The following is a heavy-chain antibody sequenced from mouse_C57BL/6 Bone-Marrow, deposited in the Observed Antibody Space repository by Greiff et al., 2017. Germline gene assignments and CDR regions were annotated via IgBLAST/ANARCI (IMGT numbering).Heavy chain of an antibody. CDR1: GYTFTDYE. CDR3: TREQLRLQAWFAY. CDR2: IDPETGGT. Sequence: VQLQQSGAELVRPGASVTLSCKASGYTFTDYEMHWVKQTPVHGLEWIGAIDPETGGTAYNQKFKGKAILTADKSSSTAYMELRSLTSEDSAVYYCTREQLRLQAWFAYWGQGTLVTVSA. D-gene: IGHD3-2*02. J-gene: IGHJ3*01. V-gene: IGHV1-15*01.